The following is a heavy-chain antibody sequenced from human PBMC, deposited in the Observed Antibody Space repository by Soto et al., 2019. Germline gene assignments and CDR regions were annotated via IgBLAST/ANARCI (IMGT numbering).Heavy chain of an antibody. CDR2: IYYSGTT. CDR1: SGTITTGGHF. Sequence: PSERMALTCTVSSGTITTGGHFWRWIRQYPGKGLEWIGYIYYSGTTHYNPSLKSRVTISIDTSKNQFSLNLSSVPPADTAVYYCARVVSGSYLDYWGQGTLVTVSS. V-gene: IGHV4-31*03. J-gene: IGHJ4*02. D-gene: IGHD1-26*01. CDR3: ARVVSGSYLDY.